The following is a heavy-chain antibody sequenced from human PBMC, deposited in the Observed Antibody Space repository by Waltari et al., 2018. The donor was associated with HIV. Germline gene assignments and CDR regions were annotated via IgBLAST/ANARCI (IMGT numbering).Heavy chain of an antibody. D-gene: IGHD3-16*01. Sequence: QVQLQQWGAGLLKPSETLSLTCAVYGGSLSDHHWVWIHRYPGNRLALIGESYHSRRTNYRTTYNPSLESRVSMSADTSKKQLSLKLTSVTAADTAVYYCVHIAGGMGTVRLGYYVDYWGQGTLVTVYS. J-gene: IGHJ4*02. CDR1: GGSLSDHH. CDR3: VHIAGGMGTVRLGYYVDY. CDR2: SYHSRRT. V-gene: IGHV4-34*02.